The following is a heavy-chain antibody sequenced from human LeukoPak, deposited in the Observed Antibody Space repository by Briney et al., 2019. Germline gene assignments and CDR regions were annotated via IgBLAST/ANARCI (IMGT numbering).Heavy chain of an antibody. CDR2: IKQDGSEK. V-gene: IGHV3-7*04. J-gene: IGHJ4*02. D-gene: IGHD6-13*01. Sequence: PGGSLRLSCAASGFTFSSYWMSWVRQAPGKGLEWVANIKQDGSEKYYVDSVKGRFTISRDNAKNSLYLQMNSLRAEDTAVYYCARGLYSSSWYDHFDYWGQGTLVTASS. CDR1: GFTFSSYW. CDR3: ARGLYSSSWYDHFDY.